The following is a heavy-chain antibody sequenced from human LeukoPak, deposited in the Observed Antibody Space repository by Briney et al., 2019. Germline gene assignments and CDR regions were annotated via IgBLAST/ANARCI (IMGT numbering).Heavy chain of an antibody. CDR1: EFTFSSYG. D-gene: IGHD6-19*01. J-gene: IGHJ4*02. V-gene: IGHV1-46*01. CDR2: INPSGGST. CDR3: AGSIAVAGRYIDY. Sequence: GGPLRLSCEASEFTFSSYGMHGVRQAPGQGLEWMGIINPSGGSTSYAQKFQGRVTMTRDTSTSTVYMELSSLRSEDTAVYYCAGSIAVAGRYIDYWGQGTLVTVSS.